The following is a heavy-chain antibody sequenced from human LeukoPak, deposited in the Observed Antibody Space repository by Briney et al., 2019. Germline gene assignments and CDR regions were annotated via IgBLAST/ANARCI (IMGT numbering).Heavy chain of an antibody. CDR1: GYIFTNYG. D-gene: IGHD4-23*01. CDR2: INPTGDST. CDR3: AREASGGYFDY. Sequence: ASVKVSCKASGYIFTNYGISWVRQAPGQGLEWVGLINPTGDSTNYAQNFRGRVTMTRDTSTSTVYMDLNSLRSEDTAVYYCAREASGGYFDYWGQGTLVTVSS. J-gene: IGHJ4*02. V-gene: IGHV1-46*01.